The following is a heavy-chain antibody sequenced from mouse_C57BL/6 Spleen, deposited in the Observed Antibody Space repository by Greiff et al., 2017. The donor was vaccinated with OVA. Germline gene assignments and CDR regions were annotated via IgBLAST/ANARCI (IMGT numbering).Heavy chain of an antibody. CDR3: ARQTTVVEGGYFDV. Sequence: DVMLVESGGGLVKPGGSLKLSCAASGFTFSSYTMSWVRQTPETRLEWVATISGGGGNTYYPDSVKGRFTISRDNAKNTLYLQMSSLRSEDTALYYCARQTTVVEGGYFDVWGTGTTVTVSS. J-gene: IGHJ1*03. D-gene: IGHD1-1*01. V-gene: IGHV5-9*01. CDR1: GFTFSSYT. CDR2: ISGGGGNT.